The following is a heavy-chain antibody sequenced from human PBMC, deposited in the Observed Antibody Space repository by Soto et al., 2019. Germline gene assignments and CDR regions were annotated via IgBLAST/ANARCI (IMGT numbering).Heavy chain of an antibody. CDR3: AKVRYSGRAIYGMDV. CDR2: IIGSGGST. D-gene: IGHD1-26*01. Sequence: EVQLLESGGGLVQPGGSLRLSCAASGFTFSSYAMSWVRQAPGKGLDWVSAIIGSGGSTYYADSVKGRFTISRDNSKNTLYLKMNSLRAEDTAVYYCAKVRYSGRAIYGMDVWGQGTTVTVSS. J-gene: IGHJ6*02. V-gene: IGHV3-23*01. CDR1: GFTFSSYA.